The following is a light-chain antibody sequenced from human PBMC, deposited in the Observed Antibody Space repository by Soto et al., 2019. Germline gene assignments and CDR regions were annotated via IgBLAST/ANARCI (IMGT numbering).Light chain of an antibody. Sequence: QSVLTQPASVSGSPGQSITISCTGTSSDVGSYKFVSWYQQHPGKAPNLMIYEVSNRPSGVSNRFSGSKSGNTASLTISGLQAGDEADYYCCSYAGSDTWVFGGGTKLTVL. CDR1: SSDVGSYKF. V-gene: IGLV2-23*02. CDR2: EVS. CDR3: CSYAGSDTWV. J-gene: IGLJ3*02.